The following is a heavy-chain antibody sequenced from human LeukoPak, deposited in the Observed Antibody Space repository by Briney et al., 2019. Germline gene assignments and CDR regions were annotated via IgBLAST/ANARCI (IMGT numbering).Heavy chain of an antibody. V-gene: IGHV4-34*01. J-gene: IGHJ3*02. Sequence: PSETLSLTCAVYGGSFSGYYWSWIRQPPGKGLEWIGEINHSGSTNYNPSLKSRVTISVDTSRNQFSLKLSSVTAADTAVYYCARAHDGDIVVVTASPRDAFDIWGQGTMVTVSS. CDR3: ARAHDGDIVVVTASPRDAFDI. CDR1: GGSFSGYY. CDR2: INHSGST. D-gene: IGHD2-21*02.